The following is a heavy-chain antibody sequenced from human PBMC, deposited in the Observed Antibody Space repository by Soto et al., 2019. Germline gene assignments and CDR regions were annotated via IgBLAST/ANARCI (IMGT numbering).Heavy chain of an antibody. CDR2: INPSGGST. Sequence: QVQLVQSGAEVKKPGASVKVSCKASGYTFTSYYMHWVRQAPGQGLEWMGIINPSGGSTSYAQKFQGRVTITRDTSTSTVYMELSSLRSEDTAVYYCATAVAGMYDYYYYMDVWGKGTTVTVSS. D-gene: IGHD6-19*01. CDR1: GYTFTSYY. V-gene: IGHV1-46*03. J-gene: IGHJ6*03. CDR3: ATAVAGMYDYYYYMDV.